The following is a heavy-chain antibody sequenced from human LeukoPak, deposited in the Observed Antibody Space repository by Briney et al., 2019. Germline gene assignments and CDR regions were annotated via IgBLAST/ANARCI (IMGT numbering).Heavy chain of an antibody. CDR2: ISSSGTSI. CDR3: ARGGATVKYYDSSGPLWAFDI. CDR1: GFTFNIYE. V-gene: IGHV3-48*03. D-gene: IGHD3-22*01. J-gene: IGHJ3*02. Sequence: PGGSLRLSCTASGFTFNIYEMNWVRQAPGKGLEWVSYISSSGTSIYYADSVKGRFTISRDNSKNTLYLQMNSLRAEDTAVYYCARGGATVKYYDSSGPLWAFDIWGQGTMVTVSS.